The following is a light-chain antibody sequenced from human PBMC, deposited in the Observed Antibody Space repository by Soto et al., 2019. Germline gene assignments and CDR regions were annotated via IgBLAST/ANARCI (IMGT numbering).Light chain of an antibody. J-gene: IGLJ2*01. V-gene: IGLV2-14*01. CDR3: CSYSRTSTLVL. Sequence: QSALTQTASVSGSPGQSITISCTGTTSDVGGYNYVSWYQQHQGEAPKLIIYEVINRPSGISNRFSGSKSGNTASRTISGLQAEDDADYYCCSYSRTSTLVLFGGGTKLTVL. CDR2: EVI. CDR1: TSDVGGYNY.